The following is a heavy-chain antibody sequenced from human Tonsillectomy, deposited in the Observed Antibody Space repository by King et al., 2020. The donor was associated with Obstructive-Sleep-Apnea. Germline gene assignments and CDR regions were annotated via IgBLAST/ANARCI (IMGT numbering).Heavy chain of an antibody. D-gene: IGHD3-9*01. CDR2: ISGSGDST. CDR1: GFTFSSYA. J-gene: IGHJ4*02. CDR3: ANWPPEGRYFDWSSFDH. V-gene: IGHV3-23*04. Sequence: HLVQSGGGLVQPGGSLRLSCAASGFTFSSYAMAWVRQAPGKGLEWVSTISGSGDSTYYADSVKGRFSISRDNSKNTLYLQMNSLRAEDTAVHYCANWPPEGRYFDWSSFDHWGQGALVTVSS.